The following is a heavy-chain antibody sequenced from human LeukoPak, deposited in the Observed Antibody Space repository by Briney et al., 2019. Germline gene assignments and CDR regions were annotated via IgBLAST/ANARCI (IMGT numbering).Heavy chain of an antibody. CDR3: ARVGYDFWSGYYTGPYYYYYMDV. V-gene: IGHV1-69*13. D-gene: IGHD3-3*01. Sequence: GASAKVSCKASGGTFSSYAVSWVRQAPGQGLEWMGGIIPIFGTANYAQKFQGRVTITADESTSTAYMELSSLRSEDTAVYYCARVGYDFWSGYYTGPYYYYYMDVWGKGTTVTVSS. CDR1: GGTFSSYA. J-gene: IGHJ6*03. CDR2: IIPIFGTA.